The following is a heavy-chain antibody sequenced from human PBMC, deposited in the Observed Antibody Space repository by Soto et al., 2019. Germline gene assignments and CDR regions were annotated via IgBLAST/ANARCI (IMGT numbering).Heavy chain of an antibody. D-gene: IGHD2-8*01. CDR1: GASISTGDSY. J-gene: IGHJ6*02. Sequence: PSETLSLTCTFSGASISTGDSYLSWVRQPPGKGLEWIGYSHNSGSTYYNPSLRGRATMSIDTSKNQFSLKLTSVTATDTAVYFCAREIRYCTNGVCHPYGMDVWGQGTTVTVSS. CDR3: AREIRYCTNGVCHPYGMDV. V-gene: IGHV4-30-4*01. CDR2: SHNSGST.